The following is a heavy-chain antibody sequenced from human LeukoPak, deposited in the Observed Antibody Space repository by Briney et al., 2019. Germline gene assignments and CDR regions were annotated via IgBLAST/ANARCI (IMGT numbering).Heavy chain of an antibody. D-gene: IGHD2-2*01. J-gene: IGHJ3*02. CDR2: IIPIFGTA. CDR3: ARVSTQLLPNDAFDI. CDR1: GGTFSSYA. V-gene: IGHV1-69*13. Sequence: SVKVSCKASGGTFSSYAISWVRQAPGQGLEWMGGIIPIFGTANYAQKFQGRVTITADESTSTAYMELRSLRSDDTAVYYCARVSTQLLPNDAFDIWGQGTMVTVSS.